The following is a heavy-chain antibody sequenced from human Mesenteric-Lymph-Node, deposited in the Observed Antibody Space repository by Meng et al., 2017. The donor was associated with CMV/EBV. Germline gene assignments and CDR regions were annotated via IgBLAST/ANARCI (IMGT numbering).Heavy chain of an antibody. V-gene: IGHV4-34*01. Sequence: VHLHQWGAGLLKPSESLAVTVAVYGGSFSGYYWNWIRQSPEKGLEWIGEINHSGSTTYNPSFTSRIIISVDPSTNQISLNMSSVTAADTAVYYCARGSSYDILTGYFDYWGQGALVTVSS. CDR3: ARGSSYDILTGYFDY. J-gene: IGHJ4*02. D-gene: IGHD3-9*01. CDR2: INHSGST. CDR1: GGSFSGYY.